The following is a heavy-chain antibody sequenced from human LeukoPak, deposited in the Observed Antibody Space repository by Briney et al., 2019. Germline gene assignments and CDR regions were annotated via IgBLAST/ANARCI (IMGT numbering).Heavy chain of an antibody. V-gene: IGHV1-8*01. CDR1: GYTFTSYD. CDR3: ARGKWELPYYFDY. J-gene: IGHJ4*02. D-gene: IGHD1-26*01. CDR2: MNPNSGNT. Sequence: ASVKVSSKASGYTFTSYDINWVRQATGQGLEWMGWMNPNSGNTGYAQKFQGRVTMTRNTSISTAYMELSSLRSEDTAVYYCARGKWELPYYFDYWGQGTLVTVSS.